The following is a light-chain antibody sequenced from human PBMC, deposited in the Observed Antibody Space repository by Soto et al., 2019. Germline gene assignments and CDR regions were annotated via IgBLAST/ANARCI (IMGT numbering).Light chain of an antibody. CDR2: GAS. CDR1: QSVSSSY. Sequence: EIVLTQSPGTLSLSPGESATLSCRASQSVSSSYLAWYQQKPGQAPRLLIYGASSRATGIPDRFSGSGSGTDFTLTISRLEPEDFAVYYWQQYGSSPPTWTFGQGTKVEIK. J-gene: IGKJ1*01. V-gene: IGKV3-20*01. CDR3: QQYGSSPPTWT.